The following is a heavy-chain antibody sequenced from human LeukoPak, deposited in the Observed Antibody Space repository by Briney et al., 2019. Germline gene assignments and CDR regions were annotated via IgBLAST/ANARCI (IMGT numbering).Heavy chain of an antibody. CDR1: GGSISSGGYY. Sequence: NPSETLSLTCTVSGGSISSGGYYWSWIRQPPGKGLEWIGYIYHSGSTYYNPSLKSRVTISVDRSKNQFSLKLSSVTAADTAVYYCAREEQFGPIQHWGQGTLVTVSS. CDR3: AREEQFGPIQH. V-gene: IGHV4-30-2*01. CDR2: IYHSGST. D-gene: IGHD3-10*01. J-gene: IGHJ1*01.